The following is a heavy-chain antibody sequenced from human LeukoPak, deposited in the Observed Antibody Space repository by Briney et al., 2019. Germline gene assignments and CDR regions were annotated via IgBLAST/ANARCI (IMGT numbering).Heavy chain of an antibody. CDR1: GFTFSSYS. V-gene: IGHV3-21*04. D-gene: IGHD4-17*01. J-gene: IGHJ4*02. CDR2: IRSSSSYI. Sequence: GGSLRLSCAASGFTFSSYSMNWVRQAPGKGLEWVSSIRSSSSYIYYADSVKGRFLISRDNSKNTLYLQMNSLRVEDTAVYFCANEIRPNDYWGQGTLVTVAS. CDR3: ANEIRPNDY.